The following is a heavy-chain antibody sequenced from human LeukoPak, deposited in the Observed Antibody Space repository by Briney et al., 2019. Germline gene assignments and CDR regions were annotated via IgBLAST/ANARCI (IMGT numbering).Heavy chain of an antibody. J-gene: IGHJ4*02. CDR2: INHSGST. Sequence: SETLSLTCAVYGGSLSGSYWSWIRKPPGKGLEWIGEINHSGSTNYNPSLKSRVTISVDTSKNQFSLKLSSVTAADTAVYYCARGQKRGYCSSTSCYARYYFDYWGQGTLVTVSS. CDR1: GGSLSGSY. CDR3: ARGQKRGYCSSTSCYARYYFDY. D-gene: IGHD2-2*01. V-gene: IGHV4-34*01.